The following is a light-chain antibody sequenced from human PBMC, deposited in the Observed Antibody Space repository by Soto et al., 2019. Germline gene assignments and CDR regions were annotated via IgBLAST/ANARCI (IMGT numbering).Light chain of an antibody. Sequence: EIVLTQSPGTLSLSPGERATLSCRASQSVSSSYLAWYQQKPGQAPRLLIYGASSRATGIPDRFSASGSGTDFTLTISRLEPEDFAVYYCQQYGSSPVTFGQGTKVDI. V-gene: IGKV3-20*01. CDR1: QSVSSSY. CDR3: QQYGSSPVT. CDR2: GAS. J-gene: IGKJ1*01.